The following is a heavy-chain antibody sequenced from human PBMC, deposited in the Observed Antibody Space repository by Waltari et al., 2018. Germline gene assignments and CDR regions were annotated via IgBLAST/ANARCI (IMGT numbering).Heavy chain of an antibody. CDR1: GGSISSYY. D-gene: IGHD3-3*01. CDR3: ARGYYDFWSGYYAPLSD. J-gene: IGHJ4*02. V-gene: IGHV4-4*07. CDR2: IYTSGST. Sequence: QVQLQESGPGLVKPSETLSLTCTVSGGSISSYYWSWIRQPAGKGLEWIGRIYTSGSTNYTPSLKSRVTMSVDTSKNQVSLKLSSVTAADTAVYYCARGYYDFWSGYYAPLSDWGQGTLVTVSS.